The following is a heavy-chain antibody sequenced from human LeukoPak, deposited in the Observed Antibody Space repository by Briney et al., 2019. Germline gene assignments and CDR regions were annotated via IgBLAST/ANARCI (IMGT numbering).Heavy chain of an antibody. D-gene: IGHD6-13*01. J-gene: IGHJ5*02. CDR3: AREGSSWSNWFDP. Sequence: PGGSLRLSCAASGFTFSSYAMSWVSQAPGKGLEWVSAISGSGGSTYYADSVKGRFTISRGNSKNTLYLQMNSPRAEDTAVYYCAREGSSWSNWFDPWGQGTLVTVSS. CDR2: ISGSGGST. CDR1: GFTFSSYA. V-gene: IGHV3-23*01.